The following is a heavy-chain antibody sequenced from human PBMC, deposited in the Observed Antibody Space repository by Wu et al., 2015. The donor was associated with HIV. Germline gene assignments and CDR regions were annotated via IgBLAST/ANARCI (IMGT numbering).Heavy chain of an antibody. CDR1: GGTFSSYA. D-gene: IGHD3-10*01. Sequence: QVQLVQSGAEVKKPGSSVKVSCKASGGTFSSYAISWVRQAPGQGLEWMGRIIPIFGTANYAQKFQGRVTITADESTSTAYMELSSLRSEDTAVYYCARLDTYGSGXPHAFDIWGQGTMVTVSS. J-gene: IGHJ3*02. CDR3: ARLDTYGSGXPHAFDI. CDR2: IIPIFGTA. V-gene: IGHV1-69*13.